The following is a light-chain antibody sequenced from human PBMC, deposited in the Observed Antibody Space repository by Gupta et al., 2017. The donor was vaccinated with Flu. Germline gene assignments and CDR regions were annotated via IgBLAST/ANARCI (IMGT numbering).Light chain of an antibody. CDR3: QSFDSALNVRV. J-gene: IGLJ2*01. CDR2: NDN. V-gene: IGLV1-40*01. CDR1: SSNIGAGAD. Sequence: QSVLTQPPSVSGAPGQRITISCTGSSSNIGAGADVFWYQQSPGTAPKLLIYNDNNRPSGVPDRIAASMSGTSASLAITGLQAADEGDYYCQSFDSALNVRVFGGGTKVTGL.